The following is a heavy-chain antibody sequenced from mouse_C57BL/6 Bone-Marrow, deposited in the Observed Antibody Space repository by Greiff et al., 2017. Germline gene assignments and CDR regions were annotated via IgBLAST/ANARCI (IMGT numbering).Heavy chain of an antibody. CDR1: GFTFSDYG. V-gene: IGHV5-17*01. CDR3: ARQSDY. Sequence: EVQVVESGGGLVKPGGSLKLSCAASGFTFSDYGMHWVRQAPGKGLEWVAYISSGSSTFYYADTVKGRVTISRDNHKNTLFLQVTSLRSEDAAMYYCARQSDYWGQGTTLTVSS. J-gene: IGHJ2*01. CDR2: ISSGSSTF.